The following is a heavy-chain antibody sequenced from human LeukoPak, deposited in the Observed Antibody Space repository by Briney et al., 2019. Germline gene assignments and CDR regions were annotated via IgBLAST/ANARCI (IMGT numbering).Heavy chain of an antibody. D-gene: IGHD1-14*01. V-gene: IGHV4-39*01. CDR2: LYNTETT. Sequence: SETLSLTCSGSGGSISRSSYYWGWIHQPTGKGLEWTRSLYNTETTYYNPCLQSRVTISVDTSKNQLSLKLSSVTAADTAVYYCARHPTLTSGGNFDYWGQGTLVTVSS. CDR3: ARHPTLTSGGNFDY. CDR1: GGSISRSSYY. J-gene: IGHJ4*02.